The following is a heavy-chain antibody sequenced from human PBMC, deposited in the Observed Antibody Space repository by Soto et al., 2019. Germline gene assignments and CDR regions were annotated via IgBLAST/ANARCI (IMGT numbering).Heavy chain of an antibody. J-gene: IGHJ4*02. CDR3: ARGGHVVVVTAALDY. V-gene: IGHV1-46*01. Sequence: QVQLVQSGAEVKKPGASVKVSCKASGDTFTDYYIHWVRQAPGQGLEWMGTVNPSGGHTTYAQHXLRRMTXXGATYTSTLSMELTSLTSEDTALYYCARGGHVVVVTAALDYWGQGTLVTVSS. D-gene: IGHD2-21*02. CDR1: GDTFTDYY. CDR2: VNPSGGHT.